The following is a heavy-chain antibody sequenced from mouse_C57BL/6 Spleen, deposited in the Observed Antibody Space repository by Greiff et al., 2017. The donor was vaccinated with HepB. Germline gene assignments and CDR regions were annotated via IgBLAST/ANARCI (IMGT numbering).Heavy chain of an antibody. CDR1: GYTFTSYW. V-gene: IGHV1-64*01. D-gene: IGHD1-1*01. J-gene: IGHJ2*01. Sequence: QVHVKQPGAELVKPGASVKLSCKASGYTFTSYWMHWVKQRPGQGLEWIGMIHPNSGSTNYNEKFKSKATLTVDKSSSTAYMQLSSLTSEDSAVYYCARRYYGLDYWGQGTTLTVSS. CDR3: ARRYYGLDY. CDR2: IHPNSGST.